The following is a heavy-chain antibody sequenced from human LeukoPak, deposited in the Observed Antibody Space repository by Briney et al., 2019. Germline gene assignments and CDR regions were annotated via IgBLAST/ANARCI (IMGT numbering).Heavy chain of an antibody. Sequence: VASVKVSCKASGYTFTGYYMHWVRQAPGQGLEWMGCINPNSGGTNYAQKFQGRVTMTRDTSISTAYMELSRLRSDDTAVYYCASGRITIFGVARGWFDPWGQGTLVTVSS. CDR3: ASGRITIFGVARGWFDP. CDR1: GYTFTGYY. V-gene: IGHV1-2*02. CDR2: INPNSGGT. J-gene: IGHJ5*02. D-gene: IGHD3-3*01.